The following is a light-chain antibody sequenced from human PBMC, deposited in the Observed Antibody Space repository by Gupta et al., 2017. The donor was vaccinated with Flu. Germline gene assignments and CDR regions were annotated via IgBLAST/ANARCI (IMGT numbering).Light chain of an antibody. J-gene: IGLJ3*02. Sequence: QSVLTQPPSVSAAPGQIVTISCSGSSSNIGDNYVSWHQQFPGTVPKLLIFETDKRPSGINDRFSCYKAGKYATRDINGLQTGDEAIDYCAKWDSSMRSWMFGGGTKLTVL. CDR2: ETD. CDR3: AKWDSSMRSWM. V-gene: IGLV1-51*02. CDR1: SSNIGDNY.